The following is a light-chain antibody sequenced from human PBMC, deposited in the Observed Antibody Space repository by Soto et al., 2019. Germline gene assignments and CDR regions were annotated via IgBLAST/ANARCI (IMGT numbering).Light chain of an antibody. J-gene: IGKJ4*01. CDR3: HQRRNWPPLT. Sequence: ETVLTQSPATLSLSPGETATLSCRASESVDIYLAWYQQKPGQAPRLLIYHASNRTTGIPARFSGSGSGTDSTLTITSLEPQDSAVYYCHQRRNWPPLTFGGGTRVEI. V-gene: IGKV3-11*01. CDR1: ESVDIY. CDR2: HAS.